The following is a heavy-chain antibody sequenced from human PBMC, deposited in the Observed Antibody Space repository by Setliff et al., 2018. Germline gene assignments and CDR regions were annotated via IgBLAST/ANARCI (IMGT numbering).Heavy chain of an antibody. D-gene: IGHD3-16*02. Sequence: GASVKVSCKASGYTFTSYAMNWVRQAPGQGLEWMGWINTNTEKPTYAQGFTGRYVFSLDTSVSTAYLQISSLKPEDTAMYYCARASRFATIVWKGDYYMDVWGKGTTVTVSS. CDR3: ARASRFATIVWKGDYYMDV. J-gene: IGHJ6*03. CDR2: INTNTEKP. CDR1: GYTFTSYA. V-gene: IGHV7-4-1*02.